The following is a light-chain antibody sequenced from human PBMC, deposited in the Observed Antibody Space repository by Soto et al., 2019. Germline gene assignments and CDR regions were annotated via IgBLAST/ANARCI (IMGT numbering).Light chain of an antibody. CDR3: TSYTSSSDIRV. CDR2: DVS. J-gene: IGLJ3*02. V-gene: IGLV2-11*01. CDR1: SSDVSGYNY. Sequence: QSVLTQPRSVSGSPGQSVTISCTGTSSDVSGYNYVSWYQQHPGKAPKLMIYDVSKRPSGVPDRFSGSKSGNTASLTISGLQAEDEADYYCTSYTSSSDIRVFGGGTKVTVL.